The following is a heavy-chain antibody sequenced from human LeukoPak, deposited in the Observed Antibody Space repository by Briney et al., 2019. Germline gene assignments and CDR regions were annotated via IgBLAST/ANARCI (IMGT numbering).Heavy chain of an antibody. D-gene: IGHD3-10*01. V-gene: IGHV3-11*01. CDR3: ARAGRLPPYYFYYGMDV. Sequence: PGGSLRLSRAASGFPFSDYYMTWIRQAPGKGLEWISYITLSGTSMYYADSVKGRFTISRDDANNSFYLQMSSLNSEDTAVYYCARAGRLPPYYFYYGMDVWGQGTTVTVSS. CDR2: ITLSGTSM. J-gene: IGHJ6*02. CDR1: GFPFSDYY.